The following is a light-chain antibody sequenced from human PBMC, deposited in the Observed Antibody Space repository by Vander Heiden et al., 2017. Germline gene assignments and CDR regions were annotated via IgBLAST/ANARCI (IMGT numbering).Light chain of an antibody. CDR3: QQYGSSSWT. Sequence: DIVLTQSPGTLSLSPGERATLSCRASQSVSSSYLAWYQQKPGQAPRLLIYGASSRATCIPDRFSGSGSGTDFTLTISRLEPEDFAVYYCQQYGSSSWTFGQGTKVEIK. CDR2: GAS. J-gene: IGKJ1*01. CDR1: QSVSSSY. V-gene: IGKV3-20*01.